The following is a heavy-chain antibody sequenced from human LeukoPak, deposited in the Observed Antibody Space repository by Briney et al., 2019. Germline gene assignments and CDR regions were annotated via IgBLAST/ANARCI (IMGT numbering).Heavy chain of an antibody. V-gene: IGHV1-69*05. CDR3: ARSPTVTTFGGGYYFDY. Sequence: SVKVFCKASGGTFSSYAISWVRQAPGQGLEWMGGIIPIFGTANYAQRFQGRVTITTDESTSTAYMELSSLRSEDTAVYYCARSPTVTTFGGGYYFDYWGQGTLATVSS. D-gene: IGHD4-17*01. J-gene: IGHJ4*02. CDR1: GGTFSSYA. CDR2: IIPIFGTA.